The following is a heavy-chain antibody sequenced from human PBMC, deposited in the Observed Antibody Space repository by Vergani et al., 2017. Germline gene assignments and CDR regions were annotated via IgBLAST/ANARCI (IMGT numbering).Heavy chain of an antibody. J-gene: IGHJ6*03. CDR2: VYWNDDE. D-gene: IGHD6-13*01. CDR1: GFSLTTGGEG. CDR3: VHRRSIAAAGAYYYYYMDV. Sequence: QITLRESGPTLVKPTQTLTLTCTFSGFSLTTGGEGVGWIRQPPGRALEWLAFVYWNDDERYSPSLKSRVTITKDTSKNEVILTMATMDPVDTATYYCVHRRSIAAAGAYYYYYMDVWGKGTTVTVSS. V-gene: IGHV2-5*01.